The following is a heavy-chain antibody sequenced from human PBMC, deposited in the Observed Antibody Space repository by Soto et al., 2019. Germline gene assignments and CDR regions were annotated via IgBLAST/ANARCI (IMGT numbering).Heavy chain of an antibody. Sequence: EVQLVESGGGVVQPGGSLRLSCAASGFTFGKYWVTWVRQAPGRGLEWVANISEDGSVKGYVDSVKGRFTISRDNAKNSLILEMNSLRAEDTAVYYCARDMPKGACYLESWGQGTLVSVSS. J-gene: IGHJ4*02. D-gene: IGHD1-26*01. V-gene: IGHV3-7*01. CDR3: ARDMPKGACYLES. CDR1: GFTFGKYW. CDR2: ISEDGSVK.